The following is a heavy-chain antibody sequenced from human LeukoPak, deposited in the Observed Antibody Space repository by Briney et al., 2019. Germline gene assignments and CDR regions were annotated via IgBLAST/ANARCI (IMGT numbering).Heavy chain of an antibody. D-gene: IGHD1-26*01. V-gene: IGHV3-30*02. Sequence: PGGSLRLSCAASGFTFSSYGMHWVRQAPGKGLEWVAFIRSDGSYKYYADSVKGRFTISRDNSKNTLYLQMNSLRAEDTAVYYCARGPAANSGNYHVGDYWGQGTLVTVSS. J-gene: IGHJ4*02. CDR1: GFTFSSYG. CDR3: ARGPAANSGNYHVGDY. CDR2: IRSDGSYK.